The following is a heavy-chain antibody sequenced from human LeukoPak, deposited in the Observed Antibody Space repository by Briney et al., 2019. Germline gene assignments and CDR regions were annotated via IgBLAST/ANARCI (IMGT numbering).Heavy chain of an antibody. CDR3: ARDKGYSSSLYQH. D-gene: IGHD6-13*01. CDR2: IAPSVDTT. Sequence: ASVKVSCKSFGSTFTSYLLHWVRQAPGQGLEWVGRIAPSVDTTNYAQKFRGRVTMTRDTSTSTVYMELSSLRSEDTAVYYCARDKGYSSSLYQHWGQGTLVTVSS. V-gene: IGHV1-46*01. J-gene: IGHJ1*01. CDR1: GSTFTSYL.